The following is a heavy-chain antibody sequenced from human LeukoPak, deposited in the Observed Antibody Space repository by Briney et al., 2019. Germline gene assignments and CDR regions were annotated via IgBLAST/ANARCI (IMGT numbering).Heavy chain of an antibody. CDR2: IKHDEIEK. CDR1: GFTFNNYW. D-gene: IGHD3-22*01. Sequence: GGSLRLSCTASGFTFNNYWMSWVRQAPGKGLEWVANIKHDEIEKYYVDSVKGRFIISRDNAKNSLYLQMNSLRAEDTAVYYCARAAEDSSGYTGAFDIWGQGTMVTVSS. J-gene: IGHJ3*02. CDR3: ARAAEDSSGYTGAFDI. V-gene: IGHV3-7*01.